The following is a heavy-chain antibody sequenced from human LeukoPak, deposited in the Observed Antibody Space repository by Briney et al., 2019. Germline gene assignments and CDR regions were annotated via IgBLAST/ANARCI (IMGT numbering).Heavy chain of an antibody. CDR3: TIDPSMGWLQFSYVVY. CDR1: GFTFSSYG. Sequence: PGRSLRLSCVASGFTFSSYGIHWVRQAPGKGLEWVAVISYDGSNKYYSDSVKGRFTISRDNSKNTLYLQMNSLRAEDTAVYYCTIDPSMGWLQFSYVVYWGQGTLVTVSS. V-gene: IGHV3-30*03. D-gene: IGHD5-24*01. J-gene: IGHJ4*02. CDR2: ISYDGSNK.